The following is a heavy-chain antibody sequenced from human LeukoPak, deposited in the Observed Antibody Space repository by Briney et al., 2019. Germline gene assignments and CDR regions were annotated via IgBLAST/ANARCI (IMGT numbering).Heavy chain of an antibody. D-gene: IGHD6-19*01. V-gene: IGHV4-39*01. CDR3: ARQAESRIAVAATGLYYFDY. CDR1: GGSISSSSYY. Sequence: SETLSLTCTVSGGSISSSSYYWGWIRQPPGKGLEWIGSIYYSGSTYYNPSLKSRVTMSVDTSKNQFSLKLSSVTAADTAVYYCARQAESRIAVAATGLYYFDYWGQGTLVTVSS. CDR2: IYYSGST. J-gene: IGHJ4*02.